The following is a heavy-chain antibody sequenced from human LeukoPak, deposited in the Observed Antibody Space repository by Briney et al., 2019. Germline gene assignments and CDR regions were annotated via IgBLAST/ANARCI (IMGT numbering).Heavy chain of an antibody. Sequence: GVSLRLSCAASGFTFSSYGMHWVRQAPGKGLEWVAFIRYDGSNKYYADSVKGRFTISRDNSKNTLYLQMNSLRAEDTAVYYCAKPTMVRGVPFDYWGQGTLVTVSS. CDR2: IRYDGSNK. D-gene: IGHD3-10*01. CDR3: AKPTMVRGVPFDY. J-gene: IGHJ4*02. CDR1: GFTFSSYG. V-gene: IGHV3-30*02.